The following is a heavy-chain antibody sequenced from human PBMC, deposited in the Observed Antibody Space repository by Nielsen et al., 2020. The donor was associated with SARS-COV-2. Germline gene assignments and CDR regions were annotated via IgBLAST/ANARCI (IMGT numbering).Heavy chain of an antibody. CDR2: IKQDGSEK. Sequence: GESLKIFCAASGFTFSSYWMSWVRQAPGKGLEWVANIKQDGSEKYYVDSVKGRFTISRDNAKNSLYLQMNSLRAEDTAVYHCARRYCSSTSCYGNKWFDPWGQGTLVTVSS. V-gene: IGHV3-7*01. J-gene: IGHJ5*02. CDR1: GFTFSSYW. CDR3: ARRYCSSTSCYGNKWFDP. D-gene: IGHD2-2*01.